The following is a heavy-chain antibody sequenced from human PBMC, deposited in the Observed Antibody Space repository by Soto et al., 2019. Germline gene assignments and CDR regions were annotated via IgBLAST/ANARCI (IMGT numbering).Heavy chain of an antibody. D-gene: IGHD3-22*01. Sequence: GGSLRLSCAVSGFTFSSYAMSWVRQAPGKGLEWVTAISGNGVGTYYADSVKGRFTISRDNSKNTLYLQMNSLRAEDTAVYYCATTNYYHTTGYYSRFHYWCPGTLVTVSS. V-gene: IGHV3-23*01. CDR1: GFTFSSYA. CDR3: ATTNYYHTTGYYSRFHY. J-gene: IGHJ4*02. CDR2: ISGNGVGT.